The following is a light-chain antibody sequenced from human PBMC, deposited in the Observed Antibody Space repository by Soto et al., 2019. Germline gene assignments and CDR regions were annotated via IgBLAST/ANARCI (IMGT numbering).Light chain of an antibody. Sequence: EIVMTQSPATLSVSPGEGVTLSCRARQGGGSNFAWYQQKPGQSPRLLIYGASTRATGVPARFSGSGSGTELTLTISGLQSEDFAVYYCQQYTKWWTFGQGTKVEIK. CDR1: QGGGSN. V-gene: IGKV3-15*01. J-gene: IGKJ1*01. CDR2: GAS. CDR3: QQYTKWWT.